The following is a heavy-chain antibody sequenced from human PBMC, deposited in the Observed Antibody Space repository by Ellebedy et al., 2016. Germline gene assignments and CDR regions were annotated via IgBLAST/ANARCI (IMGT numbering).Heavy chain of an antibody. V-gene: IGHV4-38-2*02. CDR2: IYHTGST. D-gene: IGHD5-24*01. Sequence: GSLRLSXTVSGYSISSTDYWGWIRQPPGKGLEWIASIYHTGSTYYNPSLKSRVTISADTSKNQFSLKLSSVTAADTAMYYCARTENGLIDYWGQGTLVTVSS. CDR3: ARTENGLIDY. J-gene: IGHJ4*02. CDR1: GYSISSTDY.